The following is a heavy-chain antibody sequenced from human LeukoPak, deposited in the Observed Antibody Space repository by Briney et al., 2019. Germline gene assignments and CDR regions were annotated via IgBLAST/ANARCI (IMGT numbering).Heavy chain of an antibody. Sequence: ASETLSLTCAVYGGSFSGYYWSWIRQPPGKGLEWIGEINHSGSTNYNPSLKSRVIISVDTSKNQFSLKLSSVTAADTAVYYCARRPYYYYMDVWGKGTTVTVSS. CDR2: INHSGST. CDR3: ARRPYYYYMDV. J-gene: IGHJ6*03. V-gene: IGHV4-34*01. CDR1: GGSFSGYY.